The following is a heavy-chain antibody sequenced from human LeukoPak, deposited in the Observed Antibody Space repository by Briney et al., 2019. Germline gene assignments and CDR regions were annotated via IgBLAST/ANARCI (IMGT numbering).Heavy chain of an antibody. V-gene: IGHV6-1*01. CDR3: ARGGQGDGYSADEAFDF. CDR1: GDSVSVNSTA. CDR2: TYFRSKWYN. D-gene: IGHD5-24*01. J-gene: IGHJ3*01. Sequence: SQTRSLTCAMSGDSVSVNSTAYNWIRQSPSRGLEWLGRTYFRSKWYNDYAVSVKSRIIINPDTSKNQLSLQLKSVTPEYTAVYYCARGGQGDGYSADEAFDFWGQGTMVTVSS.